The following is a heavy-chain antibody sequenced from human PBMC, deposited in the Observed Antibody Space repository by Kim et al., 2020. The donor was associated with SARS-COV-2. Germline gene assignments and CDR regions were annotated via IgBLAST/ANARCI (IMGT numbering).Heavy chain of an antibody. CDR3: ARSAYNNGWFANFDY. D-gene: IGHD6-19*01. CDR2: IYNSEST. J-gene: IGHJ4*02. CDR1: GGSISSNY. V-gene: IGHV4-59*13. Sequence: SETLSLTCAVSGGSISSNYWSWVRQPPGKGLEWIGYIYNSESTSYNPSVKSRVTISVDTSKNQFSLKLSSVTAADTAVYYCARSAYNNGWFANFDYWGQG.